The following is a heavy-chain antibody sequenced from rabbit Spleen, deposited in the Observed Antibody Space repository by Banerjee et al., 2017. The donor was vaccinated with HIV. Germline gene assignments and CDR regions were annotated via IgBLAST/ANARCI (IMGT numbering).Heavy chain of an antibody. J-gene: IGHJ6*01. CDR3: ARDTGSSFSSYGMDL. CDR1: GIDFTKYY. D-gene: IGHD8-1*01. CDR2: IDSGSRDFA. V-gene: IGHV1S45*01. Sequence: QEQLTETGGGLVQPGGSLTLSCKASGIDFTKYYITWVRQAPGKGLEWIACIDSGSRDFAYYASWAKGRFTISKTSSTTVTLQMTSLTAADTATYFCARDTGSSFSSYGMDLWGPGTLVTVS.